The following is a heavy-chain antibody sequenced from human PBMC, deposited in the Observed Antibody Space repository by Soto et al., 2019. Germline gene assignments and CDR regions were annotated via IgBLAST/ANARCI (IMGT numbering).Heavy chain of an antibody. Sequence: QVQLVQSGAEVKKPGASVKVSCKASGYTFIHYYIHWVRQAPGQGLEWMAIINPNGGSTNYAQKCQGRVTVTSDTSTSTVSMELNSLGSDDAAVYFCARSLRQGDFWGQGTLVNVSS. CDR2: INPNGGST. V-gene: IGHV1-46*01. CDR1: GYTFIHYY. J-gene: IGHJ4*02. D-gene: IGHD2-21*01. CDR3: ARSLRQGDF.